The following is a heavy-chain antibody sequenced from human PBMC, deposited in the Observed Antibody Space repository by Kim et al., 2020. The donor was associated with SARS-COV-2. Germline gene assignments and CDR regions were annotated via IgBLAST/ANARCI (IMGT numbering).Heavy chain of an antibody. CDR1: GYTFTSYY. J-gene: IGHJ4*02. D-gene: IGHD1-26*01. CDR3: ARDRRGGSYPVHYFDY. V-gene: IGHV1-46*01. CDR2: INPSGGST. Sequence: ASVKVSCKASGYTFTSYYMHWVRQAPGQGLEWMGIINPSGGSTSYAQKFQGRVTMTRDTSTSTVYMELSSLRSEDTAVYYCARDRRGGSYPVHYFDYWGQGTLVTVSS.